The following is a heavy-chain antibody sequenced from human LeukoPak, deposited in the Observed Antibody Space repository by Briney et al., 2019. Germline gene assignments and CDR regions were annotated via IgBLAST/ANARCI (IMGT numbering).Heavy chain of an antibody. V-gene: IGHV5-51*01. CDR1: GYSFTSYW. Sequence: HGESLQISCKGSGYSFTSYWIGWVRQMPGKGLEWMGIIYPGDSDTRYSPSFQGQVTISADKSISTAYLQWSSLKASDTAMYYCARPALSGYGYDAFDIWGQGTMVTVSS. CDR2: IYPGDSDT. D-gene: IGHD5-12*01. CDR3: ARPALSGYGYDAFDI. J-gene: IGHJ3*02.